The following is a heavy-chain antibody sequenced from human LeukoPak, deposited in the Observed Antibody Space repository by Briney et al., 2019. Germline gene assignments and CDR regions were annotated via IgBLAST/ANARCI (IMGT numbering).Heavy chain of an antibody. CDR3: ARDSGTCTGCAFDM. CDR1: GFSFNIYY. Sequence: GGSLTLSCGVSGFSFNIYYMSWVRQAPGKGVEWVGNLNQDGSEKNYVDSVRGRFTISRDNANNSLYLQMNSLRVEDTALYYCARDSGTCTGCAFDMWGQGTMVTVSS. D-gene: IGHD2-15*01. J-gene: IGHJ3*02. V-gene: IGHV3-7*01. CDR2: LNQDGSEK.